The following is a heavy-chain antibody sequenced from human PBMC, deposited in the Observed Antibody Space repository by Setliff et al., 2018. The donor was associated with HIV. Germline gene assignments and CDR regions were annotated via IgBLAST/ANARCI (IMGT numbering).Heavy chain of an antibody. D-gene: IGHD3-10*01. CDR1: GGSITHYY. V-gene: IGHV4-34*01. CDR3: ATEFGPVLDWFDP. Sequence: SETLSLTCSVSGGSITHYYWGWVRQPPGKGLEWIGEINHSGSTNYNPSLKSRVTVSVDTSKNQFSLKLSSVTAADTAVYYCATEFGPVLDWFDPWGQGTLGTVSS. CDR2: INHSGST. J-gene: IGHJ5*02.